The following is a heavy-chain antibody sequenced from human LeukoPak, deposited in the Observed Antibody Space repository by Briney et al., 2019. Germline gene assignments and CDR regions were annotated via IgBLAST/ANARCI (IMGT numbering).Heavy chain of an antibody. V-gene: IGHV3-30*04. CDR2: ISYDGSNK. D-gene: IGHD3-10*01. Sequence: GGSLRLSCAASGFTFSSYAMHWVRQAPGKGREWVAVISYDGSNKYYADSVKGRFTISRDNSKNTLYLQMNSLRAEDTAVYYCARDGLGFGELLPLFDYWGQGNLVTVSS. J-gene: IGHJ4*02. CDR1: GFTFSSYA. CDR3: ARDGLGFGELLPLFDY.